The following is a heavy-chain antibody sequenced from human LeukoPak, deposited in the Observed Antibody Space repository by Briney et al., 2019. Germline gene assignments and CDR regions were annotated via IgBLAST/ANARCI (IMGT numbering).Heavy chain of an antibody. CDR2: ISSSSSTI. V-gene: IGHV3-48*01. CDR1: GFTFSSYS. J-gene: IGHJ6*03. D-gene: IGHD6-25*01. CDR3: ARRRPYYYYMDV. Sequence: PGGSLRLSCAASGFTFSSYSMNWVRQAPGKGLEWVSYISSSSSTIYYADSVKGRFTISRDNSKNTLYLQMNSLRAEDTAVYYCARRRPYYYYMDVWGKGTTVTISS.